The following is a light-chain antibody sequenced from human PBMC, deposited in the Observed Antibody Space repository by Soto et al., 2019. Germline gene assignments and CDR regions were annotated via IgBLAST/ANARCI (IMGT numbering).Light chain of an antibody. V-gene: IGKV1-5*03. CDR3: QRDNDNPLP. CDR2: KAS. J-gene: IGKJ4*01. CDR1: QTISAC. Sequence: DIQMTQSPSTLSASVGDRVTITCRASQTISACLAWYQQRPGKAPNLLIYKASNLVSGVPSRFSGSGFGTKSTLTISGLQSYDAESYYCQRDNDNPLPFGGGTNVDIK.